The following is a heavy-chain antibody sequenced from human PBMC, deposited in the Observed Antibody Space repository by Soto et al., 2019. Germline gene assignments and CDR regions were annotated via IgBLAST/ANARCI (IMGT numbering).Heavy chain of an antibody. J-gene: IGHJ6*03. Sequence: SETLSVTCTVAGGSIRSSIYYWGWIRQPPGKGLEWIGSIYYSGSTYYNPSLKSRVTISVDTSKNQFSLKLSSVTAADTAVYYCAKIVVVPAARNYYYYMDVSGKGTTVTVSS. CDR2: IYYSGST. V-gene: IGHV4-39*01. CDR1: GGSIRSSIYY. CDR3: AKIVVVPAARNYYYYMDV. D-gene: IGHD2-2*01.